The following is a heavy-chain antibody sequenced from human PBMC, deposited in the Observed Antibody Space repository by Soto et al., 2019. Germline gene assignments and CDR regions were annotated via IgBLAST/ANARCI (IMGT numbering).Heavy chain of an antibody. D-gene: IGHD6-13*01. CDR3: ARRGSSWYEGLDY. CDR1: GGSFSGYY. V-gene: IGHV4-34*01. Sequence: SETLSLTCAVYGGSFSGYYWSWIRQPPGKGLEWIGEINHSGSTNYNPSLKSRVTISVDTSKNQFSLKLSSVTAADTAVYYCARRGSSWYEGLDYWGQGTLVTVSS. J-gene: IGHJ4*02. CDR2: INHSGST.